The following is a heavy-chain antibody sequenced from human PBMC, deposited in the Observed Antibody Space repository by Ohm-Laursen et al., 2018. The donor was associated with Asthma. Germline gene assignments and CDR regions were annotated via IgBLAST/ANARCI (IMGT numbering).Heavy chain of an antibody. J-gene: IGHJ4*02. CDR1: GFTFSSYA. V-gene: IGHV3-30-3*01. D-gene: IGHD5-18*01. Sequence: SLRLSCAASGFTFSSYAMHWVRQAPGKGLEWVAVISYDGSNKYYADSVKGRFTISRDNSKNTLYLQMNSLRAEDTAVYYCARDPVGIQLWDNDDYWGQGTLVTVSS. CDR3: ARDPVGIQLWDNDDY. CDR2: ISYDGSNK.